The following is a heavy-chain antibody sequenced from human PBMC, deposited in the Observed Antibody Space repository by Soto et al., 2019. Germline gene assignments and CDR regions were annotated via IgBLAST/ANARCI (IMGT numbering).Heavy chain of an antibody. J-gene: IGHJ4*02. D-gene: IGHD4-17*01. CDR3: ARTMTTATFDY. CDR2: IYYSGST. Sequence: QVQLQESGPGLVKPSETLSLTCTVSGGSISSYYWSWIRQPPGKGLEWIGYIYYSGSTNYNPSLKSRVTISVDTSKNQFSLKLSSVTAADTAVYYCARTMTTATFDYWGQGTLVTVSS. V-gene: IGHV4-59*01. CDR1: GGSISSYY.